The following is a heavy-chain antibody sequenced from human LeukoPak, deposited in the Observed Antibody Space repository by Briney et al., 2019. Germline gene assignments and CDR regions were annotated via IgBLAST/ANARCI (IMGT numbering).Heavy chain of an antibody. CDR3: AKDAVVSAAILYAEYFQH. J-gene: IGHJ1*01. D-gene: IGHD2-2*01. Sequence: GGSLRLSCAASGFTFSSYAMSWVRQAPGKGLEWVSAISGSGGSTYYADSVKGRFTISRDNSKNTLYLQMNSLRAEDTAVYYCAKDAVVSAAILYAEYFQHWGQGTLVTVSS. V-gene: IGHV3-23*01. CDR1: GFTFSSYA. CDR2: ISGSGGST.